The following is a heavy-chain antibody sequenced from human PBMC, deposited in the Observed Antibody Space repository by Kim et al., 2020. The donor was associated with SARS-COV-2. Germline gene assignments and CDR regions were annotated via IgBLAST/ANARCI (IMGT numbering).Heavy chain of an antibody. CDR3: ARGLTQYSSGWELDY. V-gene: IGHV1-8*01. D-gene: IGHD6-19*01. Sequence: QKFQGRVTMTRNTSISTAYMELSSLRSEDTAVYYCARGLTQYSSGWELDYWGQGTLVTVSS. J-gene: IGHJ4*02.